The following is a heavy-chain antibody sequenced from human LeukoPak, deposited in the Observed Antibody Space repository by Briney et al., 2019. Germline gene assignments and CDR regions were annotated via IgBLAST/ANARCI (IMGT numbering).Heavy chain of an antibody. V-gene: IGHV4-59*08. J-gene: IGHJ4*02. CDR3: ARRRYSYGSYYFDY. CDR2: IYYSGST. Sequence: PSETLSLTCTVSGGSISSYYWSWIRQPPGKGLEWIRYIYYSGSTNYNPSLKSRVTISVDTSKNQFSLKLSSVTAADTAVYYCARRRYSYGSYYFDYWGQGTLVTVSS. D-gene: IGHD5-18*01. CDR1: GGSISSYY.